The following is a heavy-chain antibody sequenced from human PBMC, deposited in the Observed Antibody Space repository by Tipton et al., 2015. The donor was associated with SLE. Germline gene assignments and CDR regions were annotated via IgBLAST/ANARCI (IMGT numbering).Heavy chain of an antibody. J-gene: IGHJ2*01. CDR1: GGSFSGYY. Sequence: TLSLTCAVYGGSFSGYYWSWIRQPPGKGLEWIGEITHSGSTNYNPSLKSRVTISVDTSKNQFSLKLSSVTAADTAVSYCSRARYFDLWGRGTLVTVSS. V-gene: IGHV4-34*01. CDR3: SRARYFDL. CDR2: ITHSGST.